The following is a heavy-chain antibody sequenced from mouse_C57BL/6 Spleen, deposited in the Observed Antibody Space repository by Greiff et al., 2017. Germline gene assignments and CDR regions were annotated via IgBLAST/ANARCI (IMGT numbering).Heavy chain of an antibody. V-gene: IGHV1-53*01. CDR3: ARQRGDYDGAWFAY. D-gene: IGHD2-4*01. J-gene: IGHJ3*01. Sequence: VKLQQPGTELVKPGASVKLSCKASGYTFTSYWMHWVKQRPGQGLEWIGNINPSNGGTNYNEKFKSKATLTVDKSSSTAYMQLSSLTSEDSAVYYCARQRGDYDGAWFAYWGQGTLVTVSA. CDR1: GYTFTSYW. CDR2: INPSNGGT.